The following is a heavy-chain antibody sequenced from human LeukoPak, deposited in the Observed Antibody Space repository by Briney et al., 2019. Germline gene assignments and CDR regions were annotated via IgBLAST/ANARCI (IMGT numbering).Heavy chain of an antibody. CDR2: ISGSGSIT. J-gene: IGHJ4*02. D-gene: IGHD2-21*02. V-gene: IGHV3-23*01. Sequence: GGSLRLSCAASGFTFSCFGMSWVRQAPGKGLEWVSTISGSGSITYYADSMKGRFTISRDNSKNTLYLQVNSLRAEDTAVYYCAKDLWSVVTLTLDYWGQGTLVTVSS. CDR1: GFTFSCFG. CDR3: AKDLWSVVTLTLDY.